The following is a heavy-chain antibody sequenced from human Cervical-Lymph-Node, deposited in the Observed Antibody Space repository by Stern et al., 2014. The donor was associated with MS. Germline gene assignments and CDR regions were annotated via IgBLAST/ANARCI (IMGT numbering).Heavy chain of an antibody. CDR2: FDPEHGEK. CDR1: GYTLSEIS. CDR3: ATHRGRVTYYYGMDV. V-gene: IGHV1-24*01. Sequence: VQLVQSGAEVKKPGASVKVSCKVSGYTLSEISMHWVRQAPGKGLEWMGGFDPEHGEKRYAQKFQVRVTMAEGRSTDTAYMELSSLRSEDTAVYYCATHRGRVTYYYGMDVWGQGTTVTVSS. J-gene: IGHJ6*02. D-gene: IGHD2-21*02.